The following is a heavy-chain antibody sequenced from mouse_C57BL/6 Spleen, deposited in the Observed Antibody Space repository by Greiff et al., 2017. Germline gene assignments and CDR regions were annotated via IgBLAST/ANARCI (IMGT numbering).Heavy chain of an antibody. CDR1: GYTFTSYW. J-gene: IGHJ2*01. V-gene: IGHV1-50*01. CDR3: ARLGDGPDY. D-gene: IGHD2-3*01. Sequence: VQLQQSGAELVKPGASVKLSCKASGYTFTSYWMQWVKQRPGQGLEWIGEIDPSDSYTNYNQKFKGKATLTVDTSSSTAYMQLSSLTSEDSAVYDCARLGDGPDYWGQGTTLTVSS. CDR2: IDPSDSYT.